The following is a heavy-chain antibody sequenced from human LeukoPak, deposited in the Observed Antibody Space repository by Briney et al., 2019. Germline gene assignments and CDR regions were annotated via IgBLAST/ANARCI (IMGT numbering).Heavy chain of an antibody. V-gene: IGHV3-23*01. D-gene: IGHD6-13*01. CDR2: ISGSGGST. CDR1: GFTFSSYG. CDR3: AKDSIAAAGFYYFDY. Sequence: PGGSLRLSCAASGFTFSSYGMSWVRQAPGKGLEWVSAISGSGGSTYYADSVKGRFTISRDNSKNTLYLQMNSLRAEDTAVYYCAKDSIAAAGFYYFDYWGQGTLVTVSS. J-gene: IGHJ4*02.